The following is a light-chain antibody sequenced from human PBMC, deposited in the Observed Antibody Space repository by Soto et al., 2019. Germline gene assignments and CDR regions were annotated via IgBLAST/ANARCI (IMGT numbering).Light chain of an antibody. CDR1: QSVSTY. CDR3: QQRHMWPIT. Sequence: EIVLTQSPATLSLSPGAGSTVSCGASQSVSTYLAWYQQKPGQAPRLLIYDAYNRATGIPPRFSGSGPGTDFTLTISSLEPEDSAVYYCQQRHMWPITFGQGTRLEIK. V-gene: IGKV3-11*01. J-gene: IGKJ5*01. CDR2: DAY.